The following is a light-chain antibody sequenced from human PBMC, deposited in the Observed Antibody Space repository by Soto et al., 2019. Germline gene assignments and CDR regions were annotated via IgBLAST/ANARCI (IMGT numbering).Light chain of an antibody. Sequence: EVVMTQSPATLSLSPGERATLSCRASQSVSSNLAWYQQKPGQAPRLLIYGASTRATVIPAGFSGSGSGTEFTLSISSLQSEDFAVYYCQQYNNWPLTFGGGTKVEIK. CDR3: QQYNNWPLT. CDR2: GAS. CDR1: QSVSSN. V-gene: IGKV3-15*01. J-gene: IGKJ4*01.